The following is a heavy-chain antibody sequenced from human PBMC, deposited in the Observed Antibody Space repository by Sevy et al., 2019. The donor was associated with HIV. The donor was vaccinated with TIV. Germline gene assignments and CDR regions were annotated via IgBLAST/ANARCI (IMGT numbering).Heavy chain of an antibody. V-gene: IGHV3-48*02. Sequence: GESLKISCAASGFTFSSYSMNWVRQAPGKGLEWVSYISSSSTIYYADSVKGRFTISRDNAKNSLYLQMNSLRDEDTAVYYCARDKPVWSGSYHVYDYWGQGTLVTVSS. CDR3: ARDKPVWSGSYHVYDY. CDR1: GFTFSSYS. D-gene: IGHD1-26*01. CDR2: ISSSSTI. J-gene: IGHJ4*02.